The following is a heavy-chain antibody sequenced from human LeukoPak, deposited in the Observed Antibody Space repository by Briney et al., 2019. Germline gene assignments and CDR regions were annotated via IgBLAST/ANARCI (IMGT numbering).Heavy chain of an antibody. CDR1: GGSISSSSNY. CDR3: ARDRPRLRGYSYGYYYYMDV. CDR2: IYYSGST. D-gene: IGHD5-18*01. V-gene: IGHV4-39*07. J-gene: IGHJ6*03. Sequence: KPSETLSLTCSVSGGSISSSSNYWGWIRQPPGKGLEWIGSIYYSGSTYYNPSLKSRVTISVDTSKNQFSLKLSSVTAADTAVYYCARDRPRLRGYSYGYYYYMDVWGKGTTVTVSS.